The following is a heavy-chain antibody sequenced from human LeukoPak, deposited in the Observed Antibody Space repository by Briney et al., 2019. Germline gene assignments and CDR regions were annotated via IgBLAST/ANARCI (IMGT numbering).Heavy chain of an antibody. D-gene: IGHD6-19*01. CDR3: ARDTVAVEVWAHWFDP. CDR1: GYTFTSYG. Sequence: GASVKVSCKASGYTFTSYGISWVRQAPGQGLEWMGWISGYNGNTNYAQKLQGRVTMTTDTSTSTAYMELRSLRSDDTAVYYCARDTVAVEVWAHWFDPWGQGTLVTVSS. V-gene: IGHV1-18*01. CDR2: ISGYNGNT. J-gene: IGHJ5*02.